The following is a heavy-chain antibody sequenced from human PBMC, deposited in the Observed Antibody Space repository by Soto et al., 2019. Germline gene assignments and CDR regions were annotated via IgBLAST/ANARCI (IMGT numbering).Heavy chain of an antibody. D-gene: IGHD6-13*01. V-gene: IGHV4-39*01. CDR3: AWEGYSSSWYRDDAFDI. CDR2: IYYSGST. Sequence: SETLSLTCTVSGGSIISSSYYWGWIRQPPGKGLEWIGSIYYSGSTYYNPSLKSRVTISVDTSKNQFSLKLSSVTAADAAVYYCAWEGYSSSWYRDDAFDIWGQGTMLTVSS. CDR1: GGSIISSSYY. J-gene: IGHJ3*02.